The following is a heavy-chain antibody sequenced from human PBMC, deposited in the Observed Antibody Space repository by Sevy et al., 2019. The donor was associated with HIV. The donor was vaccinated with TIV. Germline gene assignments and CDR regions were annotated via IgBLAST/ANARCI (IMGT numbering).Heavy chain of an antibody. CDR2: IYTSGST. CDR1: GGSISSYY. CDR3: ARDIPIVVVPAVNYGMDV. D-gene: IGHD2-2*01. Sequence: SETLSLTCTVSGGSISSYYWSWIRQPAGKGLEWMGRIYTSGSTNYNPSLKSRVTMSVDTSKNRFSLKLSSVTAADTAVYYCARDIPIVVVPAVNYGMDVWGQGTTVTVSS. V-gene: IGHV4-4*07. J-gene: IGHJ6*02.